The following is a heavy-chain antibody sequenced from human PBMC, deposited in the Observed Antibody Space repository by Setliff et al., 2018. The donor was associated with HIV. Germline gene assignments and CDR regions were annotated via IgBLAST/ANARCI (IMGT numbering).Heavy chain of an antibody. D-gene: IGHD6-6*01. CDR1: GYTFTGYY. CDR3: VRDGSSSSWGHYYYGLDV. CDR2: INPNSGGT. J-gene: IGHJ6*02. Sequence: RASVKVSCKASGYTFTGYYMHWVRQAPGQGLEWMGRINPNSGGTNYAQKFQGRVTMTRDTSISTVYMDLSSLRSEDTAVYYCVRDGSSSSWGHYYYGLDVWGQGTTVTVSS. V-gene: IGHV1-2*06.